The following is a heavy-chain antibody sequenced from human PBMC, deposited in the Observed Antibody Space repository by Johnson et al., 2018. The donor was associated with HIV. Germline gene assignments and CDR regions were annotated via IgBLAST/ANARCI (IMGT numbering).Heavy chain of an antibody. Sequence: VQLVESGGGLVQPGGSLRLSCAASGFTFSSYSMNWVRQAPGKGLEWVSYISSSSSTIYYADSVKGRFTISRDNSKNTLYLQMNSLRAEDTAVYYCAMGTGDHDAFDIWGQGTMVTVSS. D-gene: IGHD3/OR15-3a*01. CDR2: ISSSSSTI. CDR1: GFTFSSYS. J-gene: IGHJ3*02. V-gene: IGHV3-48*01. CDR3: AMGTGDHDAFDI.